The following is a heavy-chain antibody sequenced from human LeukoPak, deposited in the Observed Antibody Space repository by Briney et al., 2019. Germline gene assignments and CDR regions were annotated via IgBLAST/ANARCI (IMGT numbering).Heavy chain of an antibody. CDR2: NYPSGGST. CDR3: ARDWPNYYGSGRLDY. D-gene: IGHD3-10*01. CDR1: GYTFTSYY. Sequence: ASVKVSCKPSGYTFTSYYVHWVRPAPGQGLGWVGLNYPSGGSTSYAPKFQGRVTMTRDMSTSTVYMELSSLRSEDTAVYYCARDWPNYYGSGRLDYWGQGTLVTVSS. J-gene: IGHJ4*02. V-gene: IGHV1-46*01.